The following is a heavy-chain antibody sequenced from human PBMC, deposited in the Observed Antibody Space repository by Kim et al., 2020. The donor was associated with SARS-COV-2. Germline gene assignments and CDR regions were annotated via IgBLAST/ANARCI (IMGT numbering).Heavy chain of an antibody. CDR1: GDSISRSLYF. CDR2: VHYSRGT. V-gene: IGHV4-39*01. J-gene: IGHJ4*02. D-gene: IGHD3-10*01. CDR3: ARPREYYVSGNYWGHPWDS. Sequence: SETLSLTCSVSGDSISRSLYFWAWIRQSPGKGLEWIGSVHYSRGTKYNSSLKSRVTISVDTSKNQLSLRLISVTAADTAVYYCARPREYYVSGNYWGHPWDSWGQGILVTVSS.